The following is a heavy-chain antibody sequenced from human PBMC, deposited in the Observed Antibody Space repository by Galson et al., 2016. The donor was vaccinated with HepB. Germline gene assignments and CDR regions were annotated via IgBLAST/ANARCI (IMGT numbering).Heavy chain of an antibody. CDR1: GFTFGSYW. D-gene: IGHD5-12*01. CDR2: INQDGSEK. V-gene: IGHV3-7*04. Sequence: SLRLSCAASGFTFGSYWMSXVRQAPGKGLELAXNINQDGSEKSYVDSAKGRFTISRDNAKNSLYLQMNSLRAVDTAVYFCARDPGYSAFDIWGQGTMVTVSS. CDR3: ARDPGYSAFDI. J-gene: IGHJ3*02.